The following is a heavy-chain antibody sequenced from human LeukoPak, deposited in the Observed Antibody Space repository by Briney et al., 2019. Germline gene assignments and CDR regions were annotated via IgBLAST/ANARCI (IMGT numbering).Heavy chain of an antibody. CDR2: IYSGGST. J-gene: IGHJ6*03. Sequence: GGSLRLSCAASGFTVSSNYMSWVRQAPGKGLEWVSVIYSGGSTYYADSVKGRFTISRDNSKNTLYLQMNSLRAEDTAVYYCARDLPDSSGNYCYMDVWGKGTTVTVSS. D-gene: IGHD3-22*01. CDR3: ARDLPDSSGNYCYMDV. V-gene: IGHV3-66*02. CDR1: GFTVSSNY.